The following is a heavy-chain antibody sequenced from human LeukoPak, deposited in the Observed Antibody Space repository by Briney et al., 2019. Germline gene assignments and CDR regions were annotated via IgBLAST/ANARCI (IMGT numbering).Heavy chain of an antibody. CDR2: IKQDGSEK. Sequence: GGSLRLSCAASGFTFSSYWMSWVRQAPGKGLEWVANIKQDGSEKYYVDSVKGRFTISRDNAKNSLYLQMNSLRAEDTAVYYCARGLYDTKNAFDIWGQGTMVTVSS. D-gene: IGHD3-9*01. CDR3: ARGLYDTKNAFDI. CDR1: GFTFSSYW. V-gene: IGHV3-7*01. J-gene: IGHJ3*02.